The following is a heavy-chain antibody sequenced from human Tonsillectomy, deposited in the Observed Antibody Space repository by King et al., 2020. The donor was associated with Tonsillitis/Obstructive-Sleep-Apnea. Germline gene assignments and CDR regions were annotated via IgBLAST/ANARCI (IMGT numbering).Heavy chain of an antibody. Sequence: QLQESGPGLVKPSETLSLTCTVSGGSISSYYWSWIRQPPGKGLEWIGYIYYSGSTNYNPSHQSRVTISVDTSKNQFSLKLSSVTAADTAVYYCARQVRLGLDVWGQGTTVTVSS. CDR3: ARQVRLGLDV. CDR2: IYYSGST. D-gene: IGHD3-10*01. J-gene: IGHJ6*02. CDR1: GGSISSYY. V-gene: IGHV4-59*08.